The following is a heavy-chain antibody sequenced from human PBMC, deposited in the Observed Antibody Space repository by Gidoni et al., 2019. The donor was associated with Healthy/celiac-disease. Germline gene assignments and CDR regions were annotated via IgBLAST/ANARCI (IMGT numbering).Heavy chain of an antibody. D-gene: IGHD1-26*01. V-gene: IGHV3-9*01. CDR1: GFTFDDYA. CDR3: AKDWGPGGELLFVYDY. Sequence: EVQLVESGGGLVQPGRSLRLSCAASGFTFDDYAMHWVRQAPGQGLEWVSGISWNSGSIGYADSVKGRFTISRDNAKNSLYLQMNSLRAEDTALYYWAKDWGPGGELLFVYDYWGQGTLVTVSS. J-gene: IGHJ4*02. CDR2: ISWNSGSI.